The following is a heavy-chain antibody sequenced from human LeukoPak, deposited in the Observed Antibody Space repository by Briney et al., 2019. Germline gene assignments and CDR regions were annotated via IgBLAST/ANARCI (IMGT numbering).Heavy chain of an antibody. CDR1: GFTFSSHG. J-gene: IGHJ4*02. D-gene: IGHD4-11*01. V-gene: IGHV3-30*03. CDR2: ISYDGSRK. CDR3: AIDLGYINYYFDY. Sequence: VGSLSLSCAASGFTFSSHGMPWVRQAPGKGLEWVALISYDGSRKNYADSVKGRFTISRDNYKKTLYLQMHSLRAEHTAVYYCAIDLGYINYYFDYWGQGTLVTVSS.